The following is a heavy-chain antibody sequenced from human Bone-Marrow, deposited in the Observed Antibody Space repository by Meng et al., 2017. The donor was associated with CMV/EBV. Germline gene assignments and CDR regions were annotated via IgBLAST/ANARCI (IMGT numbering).Heavy chain of an antibody. CDR2: IYYSGST. CDR1: GGSISSYY. D-gene: IGHD5-24*01. Sequence: GSLRLSCTVSGGSISSYYWSWIRQPPGKGLEWIGYIYYSGSTNYNPSLKSRVTISVDTSKNQFSLKLSSVTAADTAVYYCARVRDYNWFDPWGQGTLVTV. J-gene: IGHJ5*02. CDR3: ARVRDYNWFDP. V-gene: IGHV4-59*01.